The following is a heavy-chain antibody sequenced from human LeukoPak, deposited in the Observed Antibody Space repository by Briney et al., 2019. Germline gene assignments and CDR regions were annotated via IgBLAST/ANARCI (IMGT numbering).Heavy chain of an antibody. CDR3: AREGVWFAGLNSGYGVLDP. CDR1: GGSISSYY. J-gene: IGHJ5*02. Sequence: PSETLSLTCTVSGGSISSYYWSWIRQPPGKGLEWIGYIYYSGSTNYNPSLKSRVTISVDTSKNQFSLKLSSVTAADTAVYYCAREGVWFAGLNSGYGVLDPWGQGTLVTVSS. CDR2: IYYSGST. D-gene: IGHD3-22*01. V-gene: IGHV4-59*01.